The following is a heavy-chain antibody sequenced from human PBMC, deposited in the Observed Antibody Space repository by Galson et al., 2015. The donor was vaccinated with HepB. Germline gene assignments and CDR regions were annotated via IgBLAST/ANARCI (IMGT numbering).Heavy chain of an antibody. D-gene: IGHD5-24*01. CDR1: GGTFSSYA. CDR3: ARSRGGKRDGYWRGRVGVGAEEFDY. CDR2: IIPILGIA. J-gene: IGHJ4*02. Sequence: SVKVSCKASGGTFSSYAISWVRQAPGQGLEWMGRIIPILGIANYAQKFQGRVTITADKSTSTAYMELSSLRSEDTAVYYCARSRGGKRDGYWRGRVGVGAEEFDYWGQGTLVTVSS. V-gene: IGHV1-69*04.